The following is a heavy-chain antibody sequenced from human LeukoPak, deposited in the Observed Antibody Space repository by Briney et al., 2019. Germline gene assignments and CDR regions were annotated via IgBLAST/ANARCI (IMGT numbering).Heavy chain of an antibody. V-gene: IGHV1-69*05. D-gene: IGHD6-6*01. CDR1: GGTFSSYA. Sequence: ASVKVSCKASGGTFSSYAISWVRQAPGQGLEWMGRIIPIFGTANYAQKFQGSVTITTDESTSTAYMELSSLRSVDTAVYYCARDQIAARTIVWGQGTLVTVSS. J-gene: IGHJ4*02. CDR3: ARDQIAARTIV. CDR2: IIPIFGTA.